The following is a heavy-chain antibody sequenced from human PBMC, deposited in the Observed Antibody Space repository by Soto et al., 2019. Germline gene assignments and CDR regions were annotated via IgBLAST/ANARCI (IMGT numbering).Heavy chain of an antibody. V-gene: IGHV1-69*02. CDR3: APTDSYGRSY. J-gene: IGHJ4*02. CDR2: IIPILGIA. Sequence: QVQLVQSGAEVKKPGSSVKVSCKASGGTFSSYTISWVRQAPGQGLEWMGRIIPILGIANYQQKFQARVTITADNSTSTAHRELSSLRSEDPAVYYWAPTDSYGRSYWGQGTLVTVSS. CDR1: GGTFSSYT. D-gene: IGHD5-18*01.